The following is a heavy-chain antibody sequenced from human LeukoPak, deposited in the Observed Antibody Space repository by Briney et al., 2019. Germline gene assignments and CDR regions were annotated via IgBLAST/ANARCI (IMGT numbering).Heavy chain of an antibody. J-gene: IGHJ4*02. V-gene: IGHV3-21*01. Sequence: PGGSLRLSCAASGFTFSSYSMNWVRQAPGKGLEWVSSISSSSSYIYYADSVKGRFTISRDNAMNSLYLQMNSLRAEDTAVYYCARPHDSSGYFDYWGQGTLVTVSS. D-gene: IGHD3-22*01. CDR3: ARPHDSSGYFDY. CDR2: ISSSSSYI. CDR1: GFTFSSYS.